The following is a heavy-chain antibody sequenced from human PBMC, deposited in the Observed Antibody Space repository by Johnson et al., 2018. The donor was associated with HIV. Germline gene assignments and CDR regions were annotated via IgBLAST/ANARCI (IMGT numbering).Heavy chain of an antibody. CDR2: IKQDGNEK. CDR1: GFTFRSYC. D-gene: IGHD3-22*01. Sequence: EVHLVESGGGLVQPGGSLRLSCAASGFTFRSYCMSWVRQAPGKGLEWVANIKQDGNEKHYVGSDRGRFSISRDNAKNSLYLQMNSLTAEDTSVYYCAKRLGYDSRGDQFDIWGQGTMVTVSS. V-gene: IGHV3-7*01. J-gene: IGHJ3*02. CDR3: AKRLGYDSRGDQFDI.